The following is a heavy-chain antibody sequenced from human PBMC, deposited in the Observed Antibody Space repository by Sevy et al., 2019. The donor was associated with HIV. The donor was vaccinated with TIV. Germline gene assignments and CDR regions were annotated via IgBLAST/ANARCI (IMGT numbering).Heavy chain of an antibody. D-gene: IGHD3-10*01. Sequence: GGSLRLSCAASGFTFSSYAVSWVRQAPGKGLKLVSAISGSGVSTYYEDSVKGRFTISRDNSKKTLYLQMNRLRAEDTAVYYCARDGASWSGKYVFDIWGQGTMVTVSS. CDR1: GFTFSSYA. CDR3: ARDGASWSGKYVFDI. CDR2: ISGSGVST. J-gene: IGHJ3*02. V-gene: IGHV3-23*01.